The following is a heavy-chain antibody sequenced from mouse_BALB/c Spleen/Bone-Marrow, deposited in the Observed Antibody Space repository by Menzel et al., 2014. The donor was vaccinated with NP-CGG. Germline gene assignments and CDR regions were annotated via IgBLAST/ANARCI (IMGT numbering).Heavy chain of an antibody. CDR1: GFDFSRYW. CDR3: ARLGYYGWFAY. Sequence: EVMLVESGGGLVQPGGSLKLSCAASGFDFSRYWMSWVRQAPGKGLQWIGEINSESNTINYSPSLKDKFIISRDNAKNTLYLQMSKVKSEDAALYCCARLGYYGWFAYWGQGTLVTVSA. V-gene: IGHV4-1*02. J-gene: IGHJ3*01. CDR2: INSESNTI. D-gene: IGHD2-3*01.